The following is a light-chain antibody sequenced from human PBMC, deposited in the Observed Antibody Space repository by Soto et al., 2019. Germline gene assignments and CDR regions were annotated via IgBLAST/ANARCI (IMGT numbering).Light chain of an antibody. CDR3: QQYYDWPLVT. Sequence: EIVMTQSPATLSLSPGERATLSCRASQSVSSNLAWYQQKPDQAPRLLIYGASTRATGIPARFSGSGSGTEFTLTISSLQSEDFAIYYCQQYYDWPLVTFGGGTRVEI. J-gene: IGKJ4*01. CDR2: GAS. CDR1: QSVSSN. V-gene: IGKV3-15*01.